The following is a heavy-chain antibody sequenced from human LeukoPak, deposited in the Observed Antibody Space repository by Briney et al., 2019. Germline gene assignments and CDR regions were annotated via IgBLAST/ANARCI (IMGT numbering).Heavy chain of an antibody. CDR3: AKDRITVFGVVPDV. CDR1: GFTFSSYA. J-gene: IGHJ6*04. D-gene: IGHD3-3*01. V-gene: IGHV3-23*01. CDR2: ISGSGGST. Sequence: TGRSLRLSCAASGFTFSSYAMSWVRQAPGKGLEWVSAISGSGGSTYYADSVKGRFTISRDNSKNTLYLQMNSLRAEDTAVYYCAKDRITVFGVVPDVWGKGTTVTVSS.